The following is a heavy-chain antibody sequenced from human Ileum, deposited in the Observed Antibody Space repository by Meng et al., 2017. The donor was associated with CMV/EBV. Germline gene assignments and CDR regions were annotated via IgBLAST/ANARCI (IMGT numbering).Heavy chain of an antibody. CDR3: ARVLAQLDAFDY. J-gene: IGHJ4*02. V-gene: IGHV6-1*01. CDR2: TYYRSKWYN. CDR1: GDSVSSNSAA. D-gene: IGHD1-1*01. Sequence: QTPSLTGAISGDSVSSNSAAWNWIRQAPSRGLEWLGRTYYRSKWYNDYAVSVKSRITINPDTSKNQFSLQLNSVTPEDAAVYYCARVLAQLDAFDYWGQGTLVTVSS.